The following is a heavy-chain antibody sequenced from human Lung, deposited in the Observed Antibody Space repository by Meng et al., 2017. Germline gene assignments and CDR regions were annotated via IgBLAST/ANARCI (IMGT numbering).Heavy chain of an antibody. Sequence: QVQLVQSGAEVKKPGASVKVPCKSSGFTFTSHGISWVRPAPGQGLEWMGWISAHSGNTNYAQKIKGRVTMTTDTATSTVYMELRSLRPDDTAVYYCARGPYYYYDTTGYYNWFDPWGQGTLVTVSS. D-gene: IGHD3-22*01. V-gene: IGHV1-18*04. CDR3: ARGPYYYYDTTGYYNWFDP. CDR1: GFTFTSHG. CDR2: ISAHSGNT. J-gene: IGHJ5*02.